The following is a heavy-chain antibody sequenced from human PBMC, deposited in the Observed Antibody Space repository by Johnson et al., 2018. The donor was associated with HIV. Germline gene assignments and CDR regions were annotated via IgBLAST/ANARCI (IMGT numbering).Heavy chain of an antibody. Sequence: EVQLVESGGGLVQPGRSLRLSCAASGFTFSSYWMSWVRQAPGKGLEWVANIQQDGSEQSYVDSVKGRFTLSRDNANSSLYLQMNSLRHEDTAVYYCARDLRGFFYYDSSDAFDIWGQGTMVTVSS. CDR2: IQQDGSEQ. CDR3: ARDLRGFFYYDSSDAFDI. D-gene: IGHD3-22*01. V-gene: IGHV3-7*01. CDR1: GFTFSSYW. J-gene: IGHJ3*02.